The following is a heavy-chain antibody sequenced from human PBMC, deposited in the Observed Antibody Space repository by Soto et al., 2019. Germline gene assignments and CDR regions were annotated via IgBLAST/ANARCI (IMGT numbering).Heavy chain of an antibody. D-gene: IGHD3-10*01. Sequence: EVQLLESGGGLVQPGGSLRLSCAVSGLTFSYFAMSWVRQAPGKGLEWVSAISGSGGITYYADSVKGRFTISRENSKNTLFLQMNSLRAEDTAVYYCALLGRSGSGRPYYYGMDVWGQGTTVTVSS. J-gene: IGHJ6*02. V-gene: IGHV3-23*01. CDR3: ALLGRSGSGRPYYYGMDV. CDR2: ISGSGGIT. CDR1: GLTFSYFA.